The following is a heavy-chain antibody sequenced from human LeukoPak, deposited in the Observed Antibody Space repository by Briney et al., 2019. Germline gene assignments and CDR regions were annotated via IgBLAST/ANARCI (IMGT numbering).Heavy chain of an antibody. V-gene: IGHV4-30-4*01. D-gene: IGHD3-22*01. CDR3: ASAVDYYYDSSGFRY. CDR2: IFHGRT. Sequence: SETLSLTCTVSGASVSSTEYYWSWVRQPPGKGLEWIGYIFHGRTFYSPSLKSRAAISVDTSKNQFTLRLTSVTAADTAVYFCASAVDYYYDSSGFRYWGQGTLVPVS. CDR1: GASVSSTEYY. J-gene: IGHJ4*02.